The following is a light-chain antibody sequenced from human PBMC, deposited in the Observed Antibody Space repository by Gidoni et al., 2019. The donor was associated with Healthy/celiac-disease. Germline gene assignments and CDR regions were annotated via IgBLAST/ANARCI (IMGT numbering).Light chain of an antibody. CDR2: CAS. CDR1: QSVSSSY. CDR3: QQYGSSPSWT. Sequence: ELVLTQSPGTLSLSPGERATLSCRASQSVSSSYLAWYQQKPGQAPRLLIYCASSRATGIPDRFSGSGSGTDFTLTISRLEPEDFAVYYCQQYGSSPSWTFXQXTKVEIK. V-gene: IGKV3-20*01. J-gene: IGKJ1*01.